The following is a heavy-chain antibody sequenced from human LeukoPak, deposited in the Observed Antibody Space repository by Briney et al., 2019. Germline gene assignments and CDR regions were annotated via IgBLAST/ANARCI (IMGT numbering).Heavy chain of an antibody. Sequence: GGSLRLSCAASGFTVNSNYMNWVRQAPGKGLEWVSVVYSDDTTYYADSVKGRFTISRDNSKNTLYLQMDSLRAEDTAVYYCARDRAWNYFDYWGQGTLVTVSS. CDR3: ARDRAWNYFDY. J-gene: IGHJ4*02. D-gene: IGHD3-3*01. CDR1: GFTVNSNY. CDR2: VYSDDTT. V-gene: IGHV3-53*05.